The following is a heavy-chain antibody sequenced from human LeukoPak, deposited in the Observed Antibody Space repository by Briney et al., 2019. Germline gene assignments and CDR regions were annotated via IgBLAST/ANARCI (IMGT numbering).Heavy chain of an antibody. CDR1: GFTVSSNY. D-gene: IGHD3-10*01. J-gene: IGHJ6*02. Sequence: GGSLRLSCAVSGFTVSSNYMSWVRQAPGKGLEWVSVIYSGGDTCYADSVKGRFTISRDNSKNTLYLQMNSLRAEDTAGYYCASGRGRASDYYYGMDVWGQGTTVTVSS. CDR2: IYSGGDT. CDR3: ASGRGRASDYYYGMDV. V-gene: IGHV3-53*01.